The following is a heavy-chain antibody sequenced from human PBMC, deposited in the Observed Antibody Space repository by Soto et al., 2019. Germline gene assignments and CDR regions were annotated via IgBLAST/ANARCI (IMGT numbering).Heavy chain of an antibody. CDR2: ISYDGCDK. V-gene: IGHV3-30-3*01. CDR1: GFTFRTYT. D-gene: IGHD2-21*01. J-gene: IGHJ4*02. Sequence: QVQLVESGGGVVRPGRSLRLSCAASGFTFRTYTMHWVRQAPGKGLEWVAFISYDGCDKYYADSVKGRFTISRDNSKNTLYLQMNSLRDNDPAVYFCARDPSHNLLRYFDFRGQGTLVTVSS. CDR3: ARDPSHNLLRYFDF.